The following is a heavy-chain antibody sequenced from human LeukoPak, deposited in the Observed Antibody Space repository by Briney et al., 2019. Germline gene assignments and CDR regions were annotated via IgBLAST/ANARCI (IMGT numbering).Heavy chain of an antibody. D-gene: IGHD1-26*01. CDR2: ISAYNGNT. Sequence: ASVKVSCKASGYTFTSYGISWVRQAPGQGLEWMGWISAYNGNTNYAQMLQGRVTITTDTYTSPAFMEQRSLSSVDTAVYYCARAYSGSFGVYYYYYMDVWGKGTTVTVSS. J-gene: IGHJ6*03. CDR3: ARAYSGSFGVYYYYYMDV. V-gene: IGHV1-18*01. CDR1: GYTFTSYG.